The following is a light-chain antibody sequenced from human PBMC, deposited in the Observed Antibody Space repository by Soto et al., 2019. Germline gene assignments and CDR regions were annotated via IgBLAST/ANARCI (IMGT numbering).Light chain of an antibody. J-gene: IGKJ1*01. CDR1: QSVTSNY. CDR3: QQYGTSPQT. V-gene: IGKV3-20*01. Sequence: EIVLTQSPGTLSLSPGERATLSCRASQSVTSNYLAWYQQKPGQAPGLLIYDTSTRASGVPDRFSGSASGTEFTLTISRLEPEDFAVYYCQQYGTSPQTFGQGTKVDIK. CDR2: DTS.